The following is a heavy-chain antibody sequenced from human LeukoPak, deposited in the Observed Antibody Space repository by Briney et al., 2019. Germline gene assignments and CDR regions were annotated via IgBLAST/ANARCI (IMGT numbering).Heavy chain of an antibody. J-gene: IGHJ4*02. CDR1: GFTFSSNA. CDR2: SHYSGST. CDR3: ARHSAYGDHGFDF. Sequence: PGGSLILSCAASGFTFSSNAMNWVRQAPGKGLEWIGNSHYSGSTHYNPSLKSHLIKSVDTSKNQFSLKLTSVTAADTAVFYWARHSAYGDHGFDFWGQGILVAVSS. V-gene: IGHV4-59*04. D-gene: IGHD4-17*01.